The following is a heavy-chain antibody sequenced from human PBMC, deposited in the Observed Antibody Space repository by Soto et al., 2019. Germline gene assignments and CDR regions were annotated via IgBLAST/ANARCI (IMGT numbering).Heavy chain of an antibody. CDR3: AKLGGYCSSTSCLRWFDP. Sequence: GGSLRLSCAASGFTFSSYAMSWVRQAPGKGLEWVSAISGSGGSTYYADSVKGRFTISRDNSKNTLYLQMNSLRAEDTAVYYCAKLGGYCSSTSCLRWFDPWGQGTLVTVSS. D-gene: IGHD2-2*01. V-gene: IGHV3-23*01. J-gene: IGHJ5*02. CDR1: GFTFSSYA. CDR2: ISGSGGST.